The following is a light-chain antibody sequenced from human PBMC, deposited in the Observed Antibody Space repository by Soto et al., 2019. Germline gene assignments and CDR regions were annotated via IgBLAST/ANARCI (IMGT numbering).Light chain of an antibody. Sequence: QSVLTQPASVSGSPGQSITISCTGTSRDDGGYNYVSWYQQHPGKAPKFMIYDVSNRPSGVSTRFSGSKSGNTASLTISGLQAEDEADYYCNSYTTSNTRQIVFGTGTKLTVL. CDR1: SRDDGGYNY. V-gene: IGLV2-14*01. CDR2: DVS. CDR3: NSYTTSNTRQIV. J-gene: IGLJ1*01.